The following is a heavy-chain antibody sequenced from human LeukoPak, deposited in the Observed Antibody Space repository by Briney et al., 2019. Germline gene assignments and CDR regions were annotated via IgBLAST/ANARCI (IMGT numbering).Heavy chain of an antibody. V-gene: IGHV3-74*01. CDR1: GNYW. CDR3: VSFYETY. J-gene: IGHJ4*02. Sequence: GGSLRLSCAASGNYWMHWVRQAPGKGLVWVSHINGDGSWTTYADSVKRRFTISKDNAKNTVYLQMNNLRAEDTAVYYCVSFYETYWGRGTLVTVSS. CDR2: INGDGSWT. D-gene: IGHD2-2*01.